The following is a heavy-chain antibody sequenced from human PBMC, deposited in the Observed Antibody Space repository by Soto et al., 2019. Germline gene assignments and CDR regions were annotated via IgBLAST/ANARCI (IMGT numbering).Heavy chain of an antibody. Sequence: PSETLSLTCTVPGASISNNDYYWSWIRQSPGRGLEWIGFIYYSGNTYTNPSLKSRVTIAADTSKNQISLTLTSVTAADTAVYFCAREGTAISPNGHIIAAGRFDYWGQGALVTVSS. V-gene: IGHV4-30-4*01. J-gene: IGHJ4*02. D-gene: IGHD6-13*01. CDR2: IYYSGNT. CDR1: GASISNNDYY. CDR3: AREGTAISPNGHIIAAGRFDY.